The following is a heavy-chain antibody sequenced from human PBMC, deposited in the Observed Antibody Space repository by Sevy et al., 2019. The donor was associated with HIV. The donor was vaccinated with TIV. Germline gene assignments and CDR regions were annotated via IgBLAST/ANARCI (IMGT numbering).Heavy chain of an antibody. J-gene: IGHJ1*01. CDR1: GFTFSNYA. CDR2: ITGSSTTI. Sequence: GGSLRLSCAASGFTFSNYALTWVRQAPGKGLDWVSSITGSSTTIYYADSVKGRFTVSSDNSSYTLYLHINSLRAEDTAVYYCARDGLYGGNFEYFQHWGQGTLVTVSS. V-gene: IGHV3-23*01. D-gene: IGHD4-17*01. CDR3: ARDGLYGGNFEYFQH.